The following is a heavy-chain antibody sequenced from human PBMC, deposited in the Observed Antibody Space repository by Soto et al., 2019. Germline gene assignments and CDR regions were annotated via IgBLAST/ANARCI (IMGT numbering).Heavy chain of an antibody. J-gene: IGHJ4*02. V-gene: IGHV1-69*06. D-gene: IGHD2-21*01. CDR1: GGTFSSYA. CDR2: IIPIFGTA. CDR3: ESGQVIGEFDY. Sequence: ASVKVSCKASGGTFSSYAISWVRQAPGQGLEWMGGIIPIFGTANYAQKFQGRVTITADKSTSTAYMEMSSLRSEDTAVYYCESGQVIGEFDYWGQGTLVTVSS.